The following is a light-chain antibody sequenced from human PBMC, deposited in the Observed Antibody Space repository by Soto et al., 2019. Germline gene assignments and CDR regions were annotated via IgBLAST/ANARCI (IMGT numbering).Light chain of an antibody. J-gene: IGLJ1*01. CDR3: SSYTSSREKV. V-gene: IGLV2-14*01. Sequence: QSALTQPASVSGSPGQSITLSCTGTSSDVGGYNYVSWYQQYPGKAPKLMIHDVSNRPSGVSDRFSGSKSGNTASLTISGLQAEAEADYYCSSYTSSREKVFGTGTKVTVL. CDR1: SSDVGGYNY. CDR2: DVS.